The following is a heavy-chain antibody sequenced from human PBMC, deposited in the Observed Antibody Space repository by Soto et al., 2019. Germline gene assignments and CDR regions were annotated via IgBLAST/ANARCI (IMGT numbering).Heavy chain of an antibody. J-gene: IGHJ6*02. CDR3: ARLRGYESDYYYGIDV. D-gene: IGHD5-12*01. CDR1: GYSCSNNW. V-gene: IGHV5-51*01. CDR2: IYPGDSDT. Sequence: XESLKVSWKGSGYSCSNNWIGLVLQMPGKGLEWMGIIYPGDSDTRYTPSFQGQVTFSADRSISTAYLQWTSLKASDTAIYYYARLRGYESDYYYGIDVWGQGTTVTVSS.